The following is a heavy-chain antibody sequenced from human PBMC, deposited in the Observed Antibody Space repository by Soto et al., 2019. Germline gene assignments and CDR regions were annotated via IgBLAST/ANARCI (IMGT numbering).Heavy chain of an antibody. V-gene: IGHV3-53*04. J-gene: IGHJ3*02. CDR2: IYSGGST. CDR1: GFTVSSNY. CDR3: ARDTRGYCSSTSCYQGHAFDI. D-gene: IGHD2-2*01. Sequence: GGSLRLSCAASGFTVSSNYMSWVRQAPGKGLEWVSVIYSGGSTYYADSVKGRFTISRHNSKNTLYLQMNSLRAEDTAVYYCARDTRGYCSSTSCYQGHAFDIWGQGTMVTVSS.